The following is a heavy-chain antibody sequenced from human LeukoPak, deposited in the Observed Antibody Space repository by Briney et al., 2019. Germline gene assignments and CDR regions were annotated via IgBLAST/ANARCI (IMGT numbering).Heavy chain of an antibody. Sequence: SETLSLTCTVSGGSISSYYWNWIRQPAGKGLEWIGRIYTSGSTNYNPSLKSRVTMSVDTSKNQFSLKLSSVTAADTAVYYCARDRDCTNGICYYQFGYWGQGTLVTVSS. V-gene: IGHV4-4*07. D-gene: IGHD2-8*01. CDR1: GGSISSYY. J-gene: IGHJ4*02. CDR2: IYTSGST. CDR3: ARDRDCTNGICYYQFGY.